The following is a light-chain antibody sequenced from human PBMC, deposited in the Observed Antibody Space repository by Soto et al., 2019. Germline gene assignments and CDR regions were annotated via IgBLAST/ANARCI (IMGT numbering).Light chain of an antibody. CDR1: SSDVGGYNY. Sequence: QSVLTQPASVSGSPGQSITISCTGTSSDVGGYNYVSWYQHHPGKAPKLMIFDVSNRPSGVSNRFSGSKSGNTASLTISRLQPEDEADYYCSAYTTSNTRQIVFGTGTKLTVL. J-gene: IGLJ1*01. V-gene: IGLV2-14*03. CDR3: SAYTTSNTRQIV. CDR2: DVS.